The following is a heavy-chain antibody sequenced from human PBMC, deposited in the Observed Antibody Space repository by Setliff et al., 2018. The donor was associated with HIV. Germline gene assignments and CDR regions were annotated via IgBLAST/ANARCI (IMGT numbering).Heavy chain of an antibody. CDR1: GGSISSHY. CDR3: ASAPIVVVIPHAFDI. D-gene: IGHD3-22*01. Sequence: SETLSLTCTVSGGSISSHYWSWIRQPPGKGLEWIGEINHGGSTNYNPSLKSRVTISVDTSKNQFSLKLSSVTAADTAVYYCASAPIVVVIPHAFDIWGQGTMVTVSS. J-gene: IGHJ3*02. CDR2: INHGGST. V-gene: IGHV4-59*11.